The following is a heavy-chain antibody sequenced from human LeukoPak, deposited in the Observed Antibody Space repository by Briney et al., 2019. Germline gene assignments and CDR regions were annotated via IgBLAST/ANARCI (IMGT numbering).Heavy chain of an antibody. J-gene: IGHJ3*02. CDR2: ISGRGGST. D-gene: IGHD3-10*01. CDR3: AKDADRLLWFGGPGDAFDI. Sequence: GGSLRLSCTASGFTFSSCAMTWVRQAPGEGLEWVSTISGRGGSTYYADSVKGQFTISRDNSKDTLYLQMDSLRAEDTAVYYCAKDADRLLWFGGPGDAFDIWGQGTMVTVSS. CDR1: GFTFSSCA. V-gene: IGHV3-23*01.